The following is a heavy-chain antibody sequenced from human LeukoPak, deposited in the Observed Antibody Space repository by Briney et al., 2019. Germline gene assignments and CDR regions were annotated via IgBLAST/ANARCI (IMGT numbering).Heavy chain of an antibody. V-gene: IGHV1-18*01. CDR3: ARDQYSNYYYYYMDV. J-gene: IGHJ6*03. D-gene: IGHD4-11*01. CDR1: GYTFTSYG. Sequence: ASVKVSCKASGYTFTSYGISWVRQAPGQGLECMGWISAYNGNTNYAQKLQGRVTMTTDTSTSTAYMELRSLRSDDTAVYYCARDQYSNYYYYYMDVWGKGTTVTVSS. CDR2: ISAYNGNT.